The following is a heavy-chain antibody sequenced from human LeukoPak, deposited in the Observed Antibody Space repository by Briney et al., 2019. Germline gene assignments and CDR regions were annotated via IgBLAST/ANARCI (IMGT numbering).Heavy chain of an antibody. CDR2: IYHSGST. J-gene: IGHJ4*02. D-gene: IGHD2-2*01. CDR1: GGSISSSNW. V-gene: IGHV4-4*02. Sequence: SETLSLTCAVSGGSISSSNWWSWVRQPPGKGLEWIGEIYHSGSTNYNPSLKSRVTISVDKSKNQFSLKLSSVTAADTAVYYCATLGSSTSSGFFDYWGQGTLVTVSS. CDR3: ATLGSSTSSGFFDY.